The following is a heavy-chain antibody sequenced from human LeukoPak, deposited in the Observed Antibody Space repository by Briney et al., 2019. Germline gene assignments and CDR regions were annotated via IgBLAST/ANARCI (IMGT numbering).Heavy chain of an antibody. D-gene: IGHD6-13*01. CDR1: GGSFSGYY. CDR3: ASVTGYSSSWQGFDY. V-gene: IGHV4-34*01. Sequence: SETLSLTCAVYGGSFSGYYWSWIRQPPGKGLEWIREINHSGSTNYNPSLKSRVTISVDTSKNQFSLKLSSVTAADTAVYYCASVTGYSSSWQGFDYWGQGTLVTVSS. CDR2: INHSGST. J-gene: IGHJ4*02.